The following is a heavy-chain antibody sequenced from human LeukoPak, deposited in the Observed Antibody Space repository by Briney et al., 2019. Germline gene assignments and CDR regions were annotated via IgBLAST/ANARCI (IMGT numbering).Heavy chain of an antibody. Sequence: GASVKVSCKASGYTFTSYYMHWVRQAPGQGLEWMGIINPSGGSTSYAQKFQGRVTMTRDTSTSTVYMELSSLRSEDTAVYYCARGGKNFDWLLPYFDYWGQGTLVTVSS. CDR1: GYTFTSYY. D-gene: IGHD3-9*01. CDR3: ARGGKNFDWLLPYFDY. J-gene: IGHJ4*02. CDR2: INPSGGST. V-gene: IGHV1-46*01.